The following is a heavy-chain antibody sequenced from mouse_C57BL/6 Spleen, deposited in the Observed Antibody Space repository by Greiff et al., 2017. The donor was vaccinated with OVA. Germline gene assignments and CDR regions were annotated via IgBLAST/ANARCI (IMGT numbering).Heavy chain of an antibody. V-gene: IGHV1-82*01. CDR3: ARSLVGRSY. D-gene: IGHD1-1*02. Sequence: VQLQQSGPELVKPGASVKISCKASGYAFSSSWMNWVKQRPGKGLEWIGRIYPGDGDTNYNGKFKGKATLTADKSSSTAYMQLSSLTSEDSAVYFCARSLVGRSYWGQGTTLTVSS. CDR2: IYPGDGDT. J-gene: IGHJ2*01. CDR1: GYAFSSSW.